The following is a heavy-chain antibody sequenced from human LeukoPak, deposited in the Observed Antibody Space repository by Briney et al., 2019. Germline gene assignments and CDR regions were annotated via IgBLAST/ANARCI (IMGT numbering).Heavy chain of an antibody. CDR2: ISASGGST. D-gene: IGHD5-12*01. Sequence: GGSLRLSCAASRFTFSSFAMSWVRQAPGKGLHWVAAISASGGSTYYADSVKGRFTISRDNSKNTLYLQMNRLRAEDTAVYYCAKDGGYSANDFDYYFYYMDVWGKGTTVTVSS. CDR3: AKDGGYSANDFDYYFYYMDV. CDR1: RFTFSSFA. V-gene: IGHV3-23*01. J-gene: IGHJ6*03.